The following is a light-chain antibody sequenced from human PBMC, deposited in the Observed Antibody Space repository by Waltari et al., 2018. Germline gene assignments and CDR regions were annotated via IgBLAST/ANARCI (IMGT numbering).Light chain of an antibody. CDR3: QHYVSLPVT. CDR1: QSVSRS. Sequence: EIVLTHSPGPLSLSPGERATLSCRASQSVSRSLAWHQQKPGPAPRLLIYGASSRATGVPDRFSGSGSGTDFSLTISRLEPEDFAVYYCQHYVSLPVTFGQGTKVEIK. CDR2: GAS. V-gene: IGKV3-20*01. J-gene: IGKJ1*01.